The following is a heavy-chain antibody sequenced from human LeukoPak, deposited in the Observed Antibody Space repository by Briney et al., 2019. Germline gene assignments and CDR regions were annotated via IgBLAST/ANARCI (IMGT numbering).Heavy chain of an antibody. V-gene: IGHV4-61*01. J-gene: IGHJ3*01. Sequence: PSETLSLTCTVSGGSVSSGSYYWSWIRQPPGKGLEWIGYIYYSGSTNYNPSLKSRVTISVDTSKNQFSLKVSSVTAADTAVYYCARVPGGGTAANWGQGTMVTVSS. D-gene: IGHD1-7*01. CDR2: IYYSGST. CDR3: ARVPGGGTAAN. CDR1: GGSVSSGSYY.